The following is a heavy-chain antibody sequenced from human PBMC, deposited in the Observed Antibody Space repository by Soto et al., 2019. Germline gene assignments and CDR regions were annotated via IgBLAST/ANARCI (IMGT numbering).Heavy chain of an antibody. CDR1: GGSISSGGYY. V-gene: IGHV4-31*03. CDR2: IHYSGST. D-gene: IGHD2-15*01. Sequence: QVQLQESGPGLVKPSQTLSLTCTVSGGSISSGGYYWSWVRQHPGKGLEWIGYIHYSGSTYYNPSLKGRVTISLDTSKDQFSLRLRSVTAADTAVYYCARADSINRNYSYYGLDVWGQGTTVTVSS. J-gene: IGHJ6*02. CDR3: ARADSINRNYSYYGLDV.